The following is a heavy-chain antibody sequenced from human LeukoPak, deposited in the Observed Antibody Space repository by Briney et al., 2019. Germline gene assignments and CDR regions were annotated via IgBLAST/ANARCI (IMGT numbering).Heavy chain of an antibody. J-gene: IGHJ6*02. CDR2: IVVGSGNT. CDR1: GFTFTSSA. Sequence: SVKVSCKASGFTFTSSAMQWVRQARGQRLEWIGWIVVGSGNTNYAQKFQERVTITRDMSTSTAYMELSGLRSEDTAVYYCAADTPRPYSGSYYYYYGMDVWGQGTTVTVSS. V-gene: IGHV1-58*02. D-gene: IGHD1-26*01. CDR3: AADTPRPYSGSYYYYYGMDV.